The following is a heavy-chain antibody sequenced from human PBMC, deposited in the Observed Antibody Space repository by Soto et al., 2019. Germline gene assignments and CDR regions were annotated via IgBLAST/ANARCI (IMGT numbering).Heavy chain of an antibody. Sequence: PGVSLRLSCAASGFTFSSYGMPWVRQAPGKGLEWVAVIWYDGSYKYYADSVKGRFTISRDNSKNTLYLQMNSLRAEDTAVYYCAKVSSSWYAGFFDLWGQGTLVTVSS. CDR2: IWYDGSYK. CDR3: AKVSSSWYAGFFDL. D-gene: IGHD6-13*01. CDR1: GFTFSSYG. J-gene: IGHJ4*02. V-gene: IGHV3-33*06.